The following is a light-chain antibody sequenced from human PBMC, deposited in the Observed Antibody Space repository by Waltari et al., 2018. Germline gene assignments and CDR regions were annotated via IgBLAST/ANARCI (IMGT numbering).Light chain of an antibody. CDR1: QSVGRF. V-gene: IGKV3-20*01. Sequence: EIVLTQSPSTLSLSPGERATLSCRASQSVGRFLAWYQQKPGQAPRLLFYHASIRATGIPDRFSGSGSGTDFSLTISGLDPEDFAVYYCQKYVNLPATFGQGTKVEIK. CDR3: QKYVNLPAT. J-gene: IGKJ1*01. CDR2: HAS.